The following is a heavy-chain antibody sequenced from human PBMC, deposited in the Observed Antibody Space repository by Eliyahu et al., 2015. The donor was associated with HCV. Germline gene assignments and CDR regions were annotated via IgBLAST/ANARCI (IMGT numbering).Heavy chain of an antibody. D-gene: IGHD2-21*01. CDR3: ARGLWYCGGDCYSPPLDP. V-gene: IGHV4-34*01. J-gene: IGHJ5*02. Sequence: QVQLQQWGAGLLKPSETLSLTCAVYGGSFSGYYWSWIRQPPGXGLEWIGEINHXGSTNYNPSLKSRVTISVDTSKNQFSLKLSSVTAADTAVYYCARGLWYCGGDCYSPPLDPWGQGTLVTVSS. CDR1: GGSFSGYY. CDR2: INHXGST.